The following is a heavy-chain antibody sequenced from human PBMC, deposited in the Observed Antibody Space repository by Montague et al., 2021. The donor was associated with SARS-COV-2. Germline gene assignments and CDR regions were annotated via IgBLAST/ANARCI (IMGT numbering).Heavy chain of an antibody. D-gene: IGHD3-9*01. CDR2: ISNGGXT. CDR3: ARHRRYDVVTYYPDF. J-gene: IGHJ4*02. Sequence: SETLSLTCSVSGGSFDSDNFFWGWIRQPPGKRLEWIGVISNGGXTXDXXXXKXRVTISVHTSRNQLSLHVKSVTAADTAVYYCARHRRYDVVTYYPDFWGQGILITISS. CDR1: GGSFDSDNFF. V-gene: IGHV4-39*01.